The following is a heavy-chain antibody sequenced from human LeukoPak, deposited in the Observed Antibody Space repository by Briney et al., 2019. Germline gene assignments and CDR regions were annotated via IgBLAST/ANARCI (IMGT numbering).Heavy chain of an antibody. D-gene: IGHD1-26*01. CDR1: GLTVSTNY. CDR3: ARGGGSSTYAFDI. J-gene: IGHJ3*02. Sequence: GGSLRLSCAASGLTVSTNYMSWVRQDPGKGLEWVSDIYSGGTTYNSDSVKGRFSISRDNSKNTLYLQMNSLRVEDTAVYYCARGGGSSTYAFDIWGQGTMVTVSS. V-gene: IGHV3-66*01. CDR2: IYSGGTT.